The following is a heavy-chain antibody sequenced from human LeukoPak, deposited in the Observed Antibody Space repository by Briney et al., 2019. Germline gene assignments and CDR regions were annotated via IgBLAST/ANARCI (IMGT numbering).Heavy chain of an antibody. CDR1: GGSISSYY. CDR2: IYTSGST. V-gene: IGHV4-4*07. Sequence: SETLSLTCTVSGGSISSYYWSWIRQPAGKGLEWIGRIYTSGSTNYNPSLKSRVTMSVDTSKNQFSLKLSSATAADTAVYYCASRKRGYSGYDFEDFDYWGQGTLVTVSS. D-gene: IGHD5-12*01. CDR3: ASRKRGYSGYDFEDFDY. J-gene: IGHJ4*02.